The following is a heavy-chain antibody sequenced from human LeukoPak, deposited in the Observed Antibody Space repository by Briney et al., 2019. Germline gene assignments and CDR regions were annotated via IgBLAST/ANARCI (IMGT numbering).Heavy chain of an antibody. D-gene: IGHD3-10*01. CDR2: FDPKEGER. J-gene: IGHJ4*01. Sequence: GASVKVSCKVSGDTLTELSMHWVRQAPGKGLEWMGGFDPKEGERVYAQNFQGRFTMTEDTSSGTAYMELNSLRPEDTAVYYCTTREIVVEPAQTSMVRGVLWRSDFWGHGTLVTVSS. V-gene: IGHV1-24*01. CDR3: TTREIVVEPAQTSMVRGVLWRSDF. CDR1: GDTLTELS.